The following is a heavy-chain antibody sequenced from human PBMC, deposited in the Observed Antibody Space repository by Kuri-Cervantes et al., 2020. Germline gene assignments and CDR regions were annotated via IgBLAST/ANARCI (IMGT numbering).Heavy chain of an antibody. CDR1: GGSISSYY. J-gene: IGHJ3*02. CDR2: IYYSGST. Sequence: SETLSLTCTVSGGSISSYYWSWIRQPPGKGLEWIGYIYYSGSTYYNPSLKSRVTISVDRSKNQFSLKLSSVTAADTAVYYCARLKLRYFDWSTTGGGAFDIWGQGTMVTVSS. D-gene: IGHD3-9*01. CDR3: ARLKLRYFDWSTTGGGAFDI. V-gene: IGHV4-59*12.